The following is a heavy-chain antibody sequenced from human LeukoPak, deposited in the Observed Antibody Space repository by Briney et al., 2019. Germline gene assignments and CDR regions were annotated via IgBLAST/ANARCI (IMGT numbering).Heavy chain of an antibody. V-gene: IGHV1-2*02. CDR2: INPNSGGT. D-gene: IGHD3-10*01. CDR3: ARTAVRGVIGGKFDP. CDR1: GYTFTGSY. Sequence: ASVKVSSKASGYTFTGSYMHWVRQAPGQGLEWMGWINPNSGGTNYAQKFQGRVTMTRDTSISTAYMELSRLRSDDTAVYYCARTAVRGVIGGKFDPWGQGTLVTVSS. J-gene: IGHJ5*02.